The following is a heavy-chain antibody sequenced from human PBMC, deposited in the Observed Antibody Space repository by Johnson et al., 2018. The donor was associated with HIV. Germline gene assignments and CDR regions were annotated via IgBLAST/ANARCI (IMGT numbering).Heavy chain of an antibody. CDR3: AKRAATGDDAFDI. Sequence: QVQLVESGGGVVQPGRSLRLSCAASGFTFSSYGMHWVRQAPGKGLEWVAVISYDGTKKYYADSVKGRFTISRDDSKNTVHLQISSLRPEDTAVYYCAKRAATGDDAFDIWGQGTMVTVSS. D-gene: IGHD3-16*01. CDR1: GFTFSSYG. V-gene: IGHV3-30*18. CDR2: ISYDGTKK. J-gene: IGHJ3*02.